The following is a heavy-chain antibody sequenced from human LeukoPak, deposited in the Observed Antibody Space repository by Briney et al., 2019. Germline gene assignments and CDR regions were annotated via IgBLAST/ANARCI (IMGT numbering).Heavy chain of an antibody. CDR2: INHSGST. V-gene: IGHV4-34*01. Sequence: SETLSLTCAVYGGSFSGYYWSWIRQPPGKGLEWIGEINHSGSTYYNPSLKSRVTISVDTSKNQFSLKLSSVTAADTAVYYCATLVGATPGWFDPWGQGTLVTVSS. CDR3: ATLVGATPGWFDP. D-gene: IGHD1-26*01. CDR1: GGSFSGYY. J-gene: IGHJ5*02.